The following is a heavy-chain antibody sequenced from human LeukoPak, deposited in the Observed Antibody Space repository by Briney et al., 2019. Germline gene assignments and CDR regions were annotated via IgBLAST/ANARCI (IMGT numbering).Heavy chain of an antibody. CDR3: ASLNYGQVWGSPHYYFDY. J-gene: IGHJ4*02. CDR2: ITSSGSTI. CDR1: GFSFSSYE. Sequence: GGPLRLSCAASGFSFSSYEMNWVREAPGKGLVRVSSITSSGSTIYYADSVKGRFTISRDNAKNSLYLQMNSLRVEDTGIYYCASLNYGQVWGSPHYYFDYWGQGILVTVSS. D-gene: IGHD3-16*01. V-gene: IGHV3-48*03.